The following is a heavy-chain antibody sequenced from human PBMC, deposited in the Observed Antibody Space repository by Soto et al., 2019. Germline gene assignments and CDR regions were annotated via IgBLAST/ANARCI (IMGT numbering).Heavy chain of an antibody. CDR2: IIPILGIA. V-gene: IGHV1-69*02. CDR1: GGTFSSYT. Sequence: QVQLVQSGAEVKKPGSSVKVSCKASGGTFSSYTISWVRQAPGQGLEWMGRIIPILGIANYAQKFQGRVTITADKSTSTAYMELSSLRSEDTAVYYCARAVVVPAAISPDSSDYFDYWGQGTLVTVSS. CDR3: ARAVVVPAAISPDSSDYFDY. D-gene: IGHD2-2*01. J-gene: IGHJ4*02.